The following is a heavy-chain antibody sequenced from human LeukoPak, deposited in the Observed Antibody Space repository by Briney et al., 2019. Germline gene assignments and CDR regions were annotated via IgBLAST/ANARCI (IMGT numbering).Heavy chain of an antibody. D-gene: IGHD3-22*01. J-gene: IGHJ4*02. V-gene: IGHV1-2*02. Sequence: ASVKLSCKASGYTFTGYYMHWVRQAPGQGLEWMGWINPNSGGTNYAQKFQGRVTMTRDTSISTAYMELSRLRSDDTAVYDCARGTYYASSGYAYWGQGTLVTVSS. CDR3: ARGTYYASSGYAY. CDR2: INPNSGGT. CDR1: GYTFTGYY.